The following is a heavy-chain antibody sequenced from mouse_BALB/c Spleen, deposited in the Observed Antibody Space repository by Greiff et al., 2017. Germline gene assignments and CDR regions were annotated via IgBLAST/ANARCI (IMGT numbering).Heavy chain of an antibody. J-gene: IGHJ4*01. D-gene: IGHD2-1*01. CDR3: ARLYYGSSGAMDY. CDR2: ISSGGST. Sequence: EVKVVESGGGLVKPGGSLKLSCAASGFTFSSYAMSWVRQTPEKRLEWVASISSGGSTYYPDSVKGRFTISRDNARNILYLQMSSLRSEDTAMYYCARLYYGSSGAMDYWGQGTSVTVSS. CDR1: GFTFSSYA. V-gene: IGHV5-6-5*01.